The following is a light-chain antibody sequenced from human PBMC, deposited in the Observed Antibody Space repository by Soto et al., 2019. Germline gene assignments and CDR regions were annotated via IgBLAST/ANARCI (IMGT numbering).Light chain of an antibody. J-gene: IGKJ4*01. CDR2: AAS. CDR1: QSISSY. CDR3: QQSYSTPLP. V-gene: IGKV1-39*01. Sequence: DIQMTQSPSSLSASVGDRVTITCRASQSISSYLNWFQQKPGKAPKLLISAASSLQSGVPSRFSGSGSGTDFTFTISSLQPEDFETYYCQQSYSTPLPFGGATKVEIK.